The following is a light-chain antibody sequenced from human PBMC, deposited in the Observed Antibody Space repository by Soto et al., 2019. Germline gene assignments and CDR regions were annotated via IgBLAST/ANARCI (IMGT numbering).Light chain of an antibody. Sequence: DIQMTQSPSSLSASVGDRVTITCRASQSISSYLNWYQQKPGKAPKLLIYAASNLHSGVPSRFSARGSGTDFTLTISSLQPEDFATYYCQKSDSSPYTFGQGTKLEIK. CDR2: AAS. CDR3: QKSDSSPYT. J-gene: IGKJ2*01. V-gene: IGKV1-39*01. CDR1: QSISSY.